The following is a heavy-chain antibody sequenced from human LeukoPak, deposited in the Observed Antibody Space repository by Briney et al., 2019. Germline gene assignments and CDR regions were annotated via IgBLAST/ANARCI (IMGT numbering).Heavy chain of an antibody. J-gene: IGHJ4*02. D-gene: IGHD3-3*01. CDR1: GGSINYYY. CDR3: AAYYDFWSGYYY. Sequence: SETLSLTCTVSGGSINYYYWSWIRQPPGKGLEWIGHISYSGATNYNPSLKSRVTISVDTSKNQFSLKLSSVTAADTAVYYCAAYYDFWSGYYYWGQGTLVTVSS. CDR2: ISYSGAT. V-gene: IGHV4-59*01.